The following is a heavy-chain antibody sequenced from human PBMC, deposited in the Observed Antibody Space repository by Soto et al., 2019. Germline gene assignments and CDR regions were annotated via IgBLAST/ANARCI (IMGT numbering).Heavy chain of an antibody. D-gene: IGHD4-17*01. CDR2: IYFSGST. CDR1: VGSISSGDSY. J-gene: IGHJ3*02. Sequence: QVQLKESGPGLVKPSETLSLTCTVAVGSISSGDSYWTWIRQHPRKGLEWIGYIYFSGSTTYSPTLKSRLRISIHKSKSQFALKLNSVTAAETAIYYGAKDDYGGNSDALDIWGQGTMVTVSS. CDR3: AKDDYGGNSDALDI. V-gene: IGHV4-31*03.